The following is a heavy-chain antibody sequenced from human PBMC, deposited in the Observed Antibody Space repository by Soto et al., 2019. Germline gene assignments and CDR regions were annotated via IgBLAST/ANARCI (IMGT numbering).Heavy chain of an antibody. CDR1: GVTLSSDG. D-gene: IGHD4-17*01. V-gene: IGHV3-30*18. Sequence: QVQLVESGGGVVQPGTSLRLSCAASGVTLSSDGMHWVRQAPGKVLEWVSVISYDGTNKYYADSVKDRFTISRDNFKNTLYLQMNSLRGEDTARYYCAKGSDYAGAKDMFEYWGQGTLVTVSS. CDR2: ISYDGTNK. J-gene: IGHJ4*02. CDR3: AKGSDYAGAKDMFEY.